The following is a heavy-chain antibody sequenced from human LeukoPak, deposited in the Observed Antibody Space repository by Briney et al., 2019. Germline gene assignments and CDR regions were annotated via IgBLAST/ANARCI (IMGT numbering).Heavy chain of an antibody. J-gene: IGHJ4*02. CDR1: GGSISSGSYY. V-gene: IGHV4-61*09. CDR3: ARDVYDSSGYYRVFDY. CDR2: IYTSGST. Sequence: SETLSLTCTVSGGSISSGSYYWSWIRQPAGKGLEWIGHIYTSGSTNYNPSLKSRVTISVDTSKNQFSLKLSSVTAADTAVYYCARDVYDSSGYYRVFDYWGQGTLVTVSS. D-gene: IGHD3-22*01.